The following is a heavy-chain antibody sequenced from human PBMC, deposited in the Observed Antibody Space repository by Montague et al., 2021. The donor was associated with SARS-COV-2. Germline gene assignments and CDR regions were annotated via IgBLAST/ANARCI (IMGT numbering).Heavy chain of an antibody. CDR3: ARGYQLRFLEWSSRQSTFDY. CDR1: GGSFSGYY. J-gene: IGHJ4*02. CDR2: INHSGST. D-gene: IGHD3-3*01. Sequence: SETLPLTCAVYGGSFSGYYWSWIRQPPGKGLEWIGEINHSGSTNYNPSLKSRVTISVDTSKNQFSLKLSSVTAADTAVYYCARGYQLRFLEWSSRQSTFDYWGQGTLVTVSS. V-gene: IGHV4-34*01.